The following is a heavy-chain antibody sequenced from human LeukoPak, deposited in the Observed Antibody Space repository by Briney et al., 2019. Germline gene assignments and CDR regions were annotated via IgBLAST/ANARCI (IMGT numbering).Heavy chain of an antibody. V-gene: IGHV3-11*01. Sequence: GGSLRLSCAASGFTFSDYYMSWIRQAPGKGLEWVSYISSSGSTIYYADSVKGRFTISRDNAKNSLYLQMNSLRAEDTAVYYCVRDRGLLPQDYFDYWGQGTLVTVSS. J-gene: IGHJ4*02. CDR1: GFTFSDYY. D-gene: IGHD3-22*01. CDR3: VRDRGLLPQDYFDY. CDR2: ISSSGSTI.